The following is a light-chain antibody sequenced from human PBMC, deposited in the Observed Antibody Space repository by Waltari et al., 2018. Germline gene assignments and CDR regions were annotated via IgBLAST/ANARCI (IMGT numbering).Light chain of an antibody. CDR2: EVT. V-gene: IGLV2-23*02. CDR3: CSYAASTISWV. J-gene: IGLJ3*02. CDR1: SSDVGSYNL. Sequence: QSALTQPASVSESPGQSITISCTGTSSDVGSYNLVSGYPPHPGKPPKLLIYEVTERPTGLSNRVSASKSCNAASLTISGLQAEDEADYYCCSYAASTISWVFGGGTKLTVL.